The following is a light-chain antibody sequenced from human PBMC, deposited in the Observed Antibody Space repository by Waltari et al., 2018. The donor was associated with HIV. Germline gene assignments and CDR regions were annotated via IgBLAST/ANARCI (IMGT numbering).Light chain of an antibody. CDR1: SSDAGGYNY. CDR2: EVN. V-gene: IGLV2-14*03. Sequence: QSALTQPAPVSASPGQSITISCTGTSSDAGGYNYVSWYRQHPGEAPKVIIYEVNRRPSGVSNRFTASKSGNTASLAISGLQPEDEADYFCSSYTSSSTHVFGPGTKVTVL. J-gene: IGLJ1*01. CDR3: SSYTSSSTHV.